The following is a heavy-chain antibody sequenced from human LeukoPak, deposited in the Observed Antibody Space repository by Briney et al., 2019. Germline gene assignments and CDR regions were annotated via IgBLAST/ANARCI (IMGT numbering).Heavy chain of an antibody. Sequence: SETLSLTCAVYGGSFSGYYWSWIRQPPGKGLEWIGEIDHSGSTNYNPSLKSRVTISVDTPKNQFSLKLNSVTAADTAVYYCARHYGPWGQGTLVTVSS. CDR2: IDHSGST. V-gene: IGHV4-34*01. CDR1: GGSFSGYY. CDR3: ARHYGP. J-gene: IGHJ5*02. D-gene: IGHD3-16*01.